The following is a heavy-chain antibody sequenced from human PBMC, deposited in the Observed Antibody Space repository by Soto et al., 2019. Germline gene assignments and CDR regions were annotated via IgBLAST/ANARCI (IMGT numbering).Heavy chain of an antibody. CDR3: ARAYQGYCSGGSCYRFDY. J-gene: IGHJ4*02. V-gene: IGHV1-2*04. CDR2: INPNSGGT. Sequence: GASVKVSCKASGYTFTGYYMHWVRQAPGQGLEWMGWINPNSGGTSYAQKFQGWVTMTRDTSISTAYMELSRLRSEDTAVYYCARAYQGYCSGGSCYRFDYWGQGTLVTVSS. D-gene: IGHD2-15*01. CDR1: GYTFTGYY.